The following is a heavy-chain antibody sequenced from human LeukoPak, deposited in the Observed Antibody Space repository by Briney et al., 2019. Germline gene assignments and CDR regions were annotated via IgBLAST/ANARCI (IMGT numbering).Heavy chain of an antibody. CDR1: EYIFTTYW. D-gene: IGHD1-1*01. Sequence: GESLKISCKGSEYIFTTYWIDWVRQMPGKGLAWMGSIYPGDSDTRYSPFFQGQVTISADKSISTAYLQWSSLKASDSAMYYCARCGTIGTGGDYWGQGTLVTVSS. V-gene: IGHV5-51*01. J-gene: IGHJ4*02. CDR3: ARCGTIGTGGDY. CDR2: IYPGDSDT.